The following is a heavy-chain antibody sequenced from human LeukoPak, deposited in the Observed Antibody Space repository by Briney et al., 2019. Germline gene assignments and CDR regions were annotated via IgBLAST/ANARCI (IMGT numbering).Heavy chain of an antibody. CDR2: ISRSSRTI. V-gene: IGHV3-48*01. Sequence: GGSLRLSCAASGFTFSNHSMDWVRQAPGKGLEWVSYISRSSRTIYYADSVKGRFTISRDNGKNSLYLQMKSLRAEDTAVYYCARERIPGYFGYWGQGSLVTVSS. CDR1: GFTFSNHS. CDR3: ARERIPGYFGY. J-gene: IGHJ4*02.